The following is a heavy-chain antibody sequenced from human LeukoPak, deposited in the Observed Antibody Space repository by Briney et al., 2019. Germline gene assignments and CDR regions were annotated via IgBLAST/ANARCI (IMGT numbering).Heavy chain of an antibody. CDR3: VRGSRIAVAGNRGRYYFGY. CDR2: INHSGST. Sequence: PSETLSLTCAVYGGSFSGYYWSWIRQPPGKGLEWIGEINHSGSTNYNPSLKSRVTISVDTSKNQFSLKLSSVTAADTAVYYCVRGSRIAVAGNRGRYYFGYWGQGTLVTVSS. J-gene: IGHJ4*02. V-gene: IGHV4-34*01. D-gene: IGHD6-19*01. CDR1: GGSFSGYY.